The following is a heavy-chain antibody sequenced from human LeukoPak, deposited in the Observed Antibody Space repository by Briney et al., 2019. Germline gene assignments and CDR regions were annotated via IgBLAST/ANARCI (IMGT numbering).Heavy chain of an antibody. CDR2: ISAYNGNT. J-gene: IGHJ4*02. Sequence: GASVKVSCKASGYTFTSYGISWVRQAPGQGLEWMGWISAYNGNTNYAQKLQGRVTMTTDTSTSTAYMELRSLRSDDTAVYYCARVRSEGYSYGTFDYWGQGTLVTVSS. V-gene: IGHV1-18*01. CDR1: GYTFTSYG. CDR3: ARVRSEGYSYGTFDY. D-gene: IGHD5-18*01.